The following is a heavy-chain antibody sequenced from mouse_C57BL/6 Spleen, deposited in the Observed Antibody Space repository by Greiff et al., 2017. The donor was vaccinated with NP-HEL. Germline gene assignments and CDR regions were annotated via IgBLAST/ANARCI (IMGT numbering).Heavy chain of an antibody. CDR2: IYPGDGDT. J-gene: IGHJ1*03. Sequence: VQLQQSGAELVKPGASVKISCKASGYAFSSYWMNWVKQRPGKGLEWIGQIYPGDGDTNYNGKFKGKATLTADKSSSTAYMQLSSLTSEDSAVYFCARRGGYYPYWYFDVWGTGTTVTVSS. CDR1: GYAFSSYW. CDR3: ARRGGYYPYWYFDV. V-gene: IGHV1-80*01. D-gene: IGHD2-3*01.